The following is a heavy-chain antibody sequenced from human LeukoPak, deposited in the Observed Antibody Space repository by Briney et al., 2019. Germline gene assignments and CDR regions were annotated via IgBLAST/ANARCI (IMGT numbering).Heavy chain of an antibody. J-gene: IGHJ4*02. CDR2: IKSKTDGGTT. V-gene: IGHV3-15*01. Sequence: GGSLRLSCAASGFTFSNAWMSWVRQAPGKGLEWVGRIKSKTDGGTTDYAAPVKGRFTISRDDSKNTLYLQVNSLKTEDTAVYYCTTDLSVVVPAAIIEGDYWGQGTLVTVSS. CDR3: TTDLSVVVPAAIIEGDY. D-gene: IGHD2-2*02. CDR1: GFTFSNAW.